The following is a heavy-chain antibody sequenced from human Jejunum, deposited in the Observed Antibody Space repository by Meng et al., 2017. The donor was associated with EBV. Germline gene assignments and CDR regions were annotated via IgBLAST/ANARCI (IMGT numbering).Heavy chain of an antibody. J-gene: IGHJ4*02. CDR1: GFRFSEYA. Sequence: QVQLVESGXGVVQPGXALRLSCAVPGFRFSEYAMHWVRQAPGKGLEWVAFISYDGSNANYADSVKGRFTISRDSSKNTLYLQMNSLRAEDTAVYYCVRERTGYYAEYWGQGTLVTVSS. V-gene: IGHV3-30-3*01. D-gene: IGHD3/OR15-3a*01. CDR3: VRERTGYYAEY. CDR2: ISYDGSNA.